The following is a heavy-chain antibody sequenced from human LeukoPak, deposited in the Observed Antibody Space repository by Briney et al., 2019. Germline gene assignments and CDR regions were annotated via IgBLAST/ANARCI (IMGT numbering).Heavy chain of an antibody. CDR3: ARDMGYYDSSGYNHAFDI. CDR2: IYTSGST. D-gene: IGHD3-22*01. V-gene: IGHV4-4*07. CDR1: GGSISSYY. Sequence: SGTLSLTCTVSGGSISSYYWSWIRQPAGKGLEWIGRIYTSGSTNYNPSLKSRVPMSVDTSKNQLSLKLSSVTAADTAVYYCARDMGYYDSSGYNHAFDIWRQGTMVSVSS. J-gene: IGHJ3*02.